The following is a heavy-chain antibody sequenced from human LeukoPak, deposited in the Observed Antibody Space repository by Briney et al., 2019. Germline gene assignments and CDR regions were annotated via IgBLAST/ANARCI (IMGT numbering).Heavy chain of an antibody. D-gene: IGHD5-18*01. CDR3: AQGYRYGRFDY. CDR1: GGSTSSYY. J-gene: IGHJ4*02. Sequence: SETLSLTCTVSGGSTSSYYWSWIRQPPGKGLEWIGFIHYSGGTNYNPSLKSRVTISVDTSKNQFSLNLSSVTAADTAVYYCAQGYRYGRFDYWGQGTLVTVSS. CDR2: IHYSGGT. V-gene: IGHV4-59*03.